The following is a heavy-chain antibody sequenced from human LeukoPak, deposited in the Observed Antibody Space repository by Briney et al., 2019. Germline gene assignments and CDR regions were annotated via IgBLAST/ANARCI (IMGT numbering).Heavy chain of an antibody. V-gene: IGHV3-21*01. CDR2: ISPSSSYI. CDR1: GFNFSAYS. D-gene: IGHD1-7*01. J-gene: IGHJ4*02. CDR3: ARDRDWNSGFDY. Sequence: PGGSLRLSCAGSGFNFSAYSVNWVRQAPGKGLEWVSTISPSSSYIYYADSVKGRFTISRDNARNSLYLQMNSLRAEDTAVYYCARDRDWNSGFDYWGQGTLVTVSS.